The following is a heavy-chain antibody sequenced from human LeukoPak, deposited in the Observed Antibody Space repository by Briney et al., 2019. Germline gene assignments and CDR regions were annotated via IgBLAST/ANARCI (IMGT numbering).Heavy chain of an antibody. V-gene: IGHV1-69*01. CDR3: ARASPPATPTYYYYNYMDV. CDR2: IIPIFGTA. D-gene: IGHD2-2*01. J-gene: IGHJ6*03. CDR1: GGTFSSYA. Sequence: GSSVKVSCKASGGTFSSYAISWVRQAPGQGLEWMGGIIPIFGTANYAQKFQGRVTITADESTSTAYMELSSLRSEDTAVYYCARASPPATPTYYYYNYMDVWGKGTTVTVSS.